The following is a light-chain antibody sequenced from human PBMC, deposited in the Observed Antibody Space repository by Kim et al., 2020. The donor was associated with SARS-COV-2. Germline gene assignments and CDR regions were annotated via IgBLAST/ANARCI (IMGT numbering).Light chain of an antibody. Sequence: VSPGQTASITCSGDKLGDKYACWYQQKPGQSPVLVIYQDGKRPSGIPERFSGSNSGNTATLTISGTQAMDEADYYCQAWDSSTFYVFGTGTKVTVL. V-gene: IGLV3-1*01. CDR2: QDG. CDR3: QAWDSSTFYV. J-gene: IGLJ1*01. CDR1: KLGDKY.